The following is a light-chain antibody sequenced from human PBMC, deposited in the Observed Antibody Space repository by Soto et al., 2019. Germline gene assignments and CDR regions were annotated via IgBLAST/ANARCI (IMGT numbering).Light chain of an antibody. CDR2: LTS. CDR3: HQRQSWPRT. V-gene: IGKV3-11*01. CDR1: QAVNTR. Sequence: ALRQSPATLSSFPGDGDTLSCRASQAVNTRLAWYQHKPGQAPRLLIYLTSNRAAGIPARFSGSGSETDFTLTISDVEPEDFAVYYCHQRQSWPRTFGQGTKVDIK. J-gene: IGKJ1*01.